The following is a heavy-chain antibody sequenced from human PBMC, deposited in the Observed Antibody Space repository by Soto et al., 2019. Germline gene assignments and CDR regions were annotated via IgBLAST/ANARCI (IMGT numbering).Heavy chain of an antibody. J-gene: IGHJ4*02. CDR1: GVSINNHY. V-gene: IGHV4-59*11. CDR2: IYYTGST. D-gene: IGHD7-27*01. CDR3: ARSNWYSEY. Sequence: SETLSLTCTVSGVSINNHYWSWIRQPPGKGLEWIGYIYYTGSTNYNPSLKSRVTISVDTSKNQFSLNLTSLTAADTAIYYCARSNWYSEYWGQGTLVTVSS.